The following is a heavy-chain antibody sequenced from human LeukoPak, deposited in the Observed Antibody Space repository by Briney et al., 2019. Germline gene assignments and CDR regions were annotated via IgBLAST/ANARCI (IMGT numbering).Heavy chain of an antibody. J-gene: IGHJ5*02. D-gene: IGHD2-2*01. V-gene: IGHV3-21*01. CDR1: GFRLSDYD. Sequence: TGGSLRLSCAASGFRLSDYDMNWVRQAPGKGLEWVSSISTGSRYIYYAYSVKGRVTISRDDAKNSLYLQMDYLRAEDTAVYYCARADCSGSTCYLRRSWFDPWGQGTLVTVSS. CDR3: ARADCSGSTCYLRRSWFDP. CDR2: ISTGSRYI.